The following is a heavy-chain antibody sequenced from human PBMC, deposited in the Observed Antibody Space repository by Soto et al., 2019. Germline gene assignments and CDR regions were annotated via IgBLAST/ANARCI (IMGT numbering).Heavy chain of an antibody. CDR3: ARGAGLTYYYGSGSYSSHPLSLDY. CDR1: GFTFSSYA. J-gene: IGHJ4*02. V-gene: IGHV3-30-3*01. Sequence: PGESLRLSCAASGFTFSSYAMHCVRQAPDKGLEWVAVMSYDGSNKYYADSVKGRFTISRDNSKNTLYLQMNSLRAEDTAVYYCARGAGLTYYYGSGSYSSHPLSLDYWGQGTLVTVSS. CDR2: MSYDGSNK. D-gene: IGHD3-10*01.